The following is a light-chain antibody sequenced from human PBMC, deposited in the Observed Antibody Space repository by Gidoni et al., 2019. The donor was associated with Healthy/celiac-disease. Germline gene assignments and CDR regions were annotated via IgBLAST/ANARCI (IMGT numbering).Light chain of an antibody. CDR1: SSDVGGYHY. CDR2: EVS. J-gene: IGLJ3*02. Sequence: ALTQPPSASGSPGQSVTISCTGTSSDVGGYHYVSCYQQQPGKAPKLMIYEVSQLPSGVPDRFSGSKSGNTSSQPVSGLQAEDDADYYCSSYAGSNKGVFGGGTKLTVL. CDR3: SSYAGSNKGV. V-gene: IGLV2-8*01.